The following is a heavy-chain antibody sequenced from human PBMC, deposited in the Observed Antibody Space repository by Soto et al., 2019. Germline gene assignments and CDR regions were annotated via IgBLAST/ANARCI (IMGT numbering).Heavy chain of an antibody. D-gene: IGHD3-10*01. CDR1: GFTFSSYG. Sequence: GGSLRLSCAASGFTFSSYGMHWVRQAPGKGLEWVAVIWYDGSNKYYADSVKGRFTISRDNSKNTLYPQMNSLRAEDTAVYYCARDLLLWFGEQPYYYYYGMDVWGQGTPVTVYS. V-gene: IGHV3-33*01. CDR3: ARDLLLWFGEQPYYYYYGMDV. CDR2: IWYDGSNK. J-gene: IGHJ6*02.